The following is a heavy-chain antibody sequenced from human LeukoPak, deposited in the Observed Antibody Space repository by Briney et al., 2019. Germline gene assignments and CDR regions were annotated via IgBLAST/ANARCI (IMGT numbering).Heavy chain of an antibody. D-gene: IGHD3-10*01. V-gene: IGHV3-7*01. Sequence: GGSLRLSCAASGFSFSSYWMTWVRQAPGIGLEWVANIKQDGGEKYYVDSLKGRFTISRDNAKNLLYLQMNRLSAEDTAVYYCASLSAGVRYWGQGTLVTVSS. CDR3: ASLSAGVRY. CDR2: IKQDGGEK. CDR1: GFSFSSYW. J-gene: IGHJ4*02.